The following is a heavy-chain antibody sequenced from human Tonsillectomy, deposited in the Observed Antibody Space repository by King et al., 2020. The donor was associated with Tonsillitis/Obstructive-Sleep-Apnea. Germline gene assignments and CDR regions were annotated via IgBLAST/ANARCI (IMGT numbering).Heavy chain of an antibody. CDR2: IWYDGSNK. V-gene: IGHV3-33*01. Sequence: VQLVESGGGVVQPGRSLRLSCAASGFTFSNYGMHWVRQAPGRGLEWVAFIWYDGSNKYYADSVKGRFTIPRDNSKNTLYLQMNSLRDEDTAVYYCARGVRDYGTTLDSWGQGTLVTVSS. CDR1: GFTFSNYG. CDR3: ARGVRDYGTTLDS. D-gene: IGHD1-1*01. J-gene: IGHJ4*02.